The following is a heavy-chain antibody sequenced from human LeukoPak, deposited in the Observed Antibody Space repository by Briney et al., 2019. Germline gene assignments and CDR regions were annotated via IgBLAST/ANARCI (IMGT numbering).Heavy chain of an antibody. J-gene: IGHJ4*02. V-gene: IGHV1-24*01. Sequence: ASVKVSCKVSGYTLTELSMHWVRQAPGKGLEWMGGFDPEDGETIYAQKFQGRVTMTEDTSTDTAYMELSSLRSEDTAVYYCATDHKWELLSLPNLDYWGQGTLVTVSS. CDR2: FDPEDGET. D-gene: IGHD1-26*01. CDR3: ATDHKWELLSLPNLDY. CDR1: GYTLTELS.